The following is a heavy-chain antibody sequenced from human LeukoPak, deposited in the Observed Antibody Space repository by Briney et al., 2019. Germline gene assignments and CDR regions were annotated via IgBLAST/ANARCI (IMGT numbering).Heavy chain of an antibody. CDR2: ISGSGGST. D-gene: IGHD1-26*01. J-gene: IGHJ3*02. Sequence: GGSLRLSCAASGFTFSGYAMSWVRQAPGKGLEWVSVISGSGGSTSYADSVKGRFIISRDNAENSLFLQMNSLRVEDTAVYYCARDPYSGSYGAFDIWGQGTMVTVSS. CDR1: GFTFSGYA. V-gene: IGHV3-23*01. CDR3: ARDPYSGSYGAFDI.